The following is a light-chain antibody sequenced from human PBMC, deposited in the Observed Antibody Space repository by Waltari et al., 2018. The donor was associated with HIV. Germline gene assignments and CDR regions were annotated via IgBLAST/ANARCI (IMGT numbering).Light chain of an antibody. J-gene: IGLJ2*01. CDR2: EVS. CDR1: TSDVGGYNS. CDR3: SSYTSSDTVV. V-gene: IGLV2-14*03. Sequence: QSALTQPASVSGSPGQSITISCTGTTSDVGGYNSVSWYQQHPAKAPKLVILEVSSRPAGVSNRFSCPKSGNTASLTISGLQAEDEAYYYCSSYTSSDTVVFGEGTKVTVL.